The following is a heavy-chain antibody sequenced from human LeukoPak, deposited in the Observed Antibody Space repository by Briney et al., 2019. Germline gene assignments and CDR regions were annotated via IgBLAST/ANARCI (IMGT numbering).Heavy chain of an antibody. D-gene: IGHD3-22*01. CDR3: ARDRTLYYYDSSGTGAFDI. J-gene: IGHJ3*02. CDR2: ISSSGSTI. V-gene: IGHV3-48*03. Sequence: GGSLRLSCAASGFTFSTYEMNWVRQASGKGLEWVSYISSSGSTIYYADSVKGRFTISRDNAKNSLYLQMNSLRAEDTAVYYCARDRTLYYYDSSGTGAFDIWGQGTVVTVSS. CDR1: GFTFSTYE.